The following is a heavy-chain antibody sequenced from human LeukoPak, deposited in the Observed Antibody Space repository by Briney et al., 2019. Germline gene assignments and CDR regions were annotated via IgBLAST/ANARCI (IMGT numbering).Heavy chain of an antibody. V-gene: IGHV3-23*01. CDR3: AKDRAGAN. CDR1: GFTFAKYA. J-gene: IGHJ4*02. Sequence: GGSLKLSCVGSGFTFAKYAVTWVREAPGKGVEWVSVISGSGNVTYYAESVKGRFTISRDNSKRTLYLQMDSLRADDTAIYYCAKDRAGANWGQGTLVLVSS. CDR2: ISGSGNVT.